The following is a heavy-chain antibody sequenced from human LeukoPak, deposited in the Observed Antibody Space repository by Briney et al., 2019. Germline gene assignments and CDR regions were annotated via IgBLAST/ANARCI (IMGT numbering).Heavy chain of an antibody. D-gene: IGHD3-22*01. Sequence: GGSLRLSCAASGFTFSSYAMSWVRQAPGKGLEWVSAISGSGGSTYYADSVKGRFTISRDNSKNMLYLQMNSLRAEDTAVYYCAKDFRSNYYDSSGLNDYWGQGTLVTVSS. V-gene: IGHV3-23*01. J-gene: IGHJ4*02. CDR1: GFTFSSYA. CDR2: ISGSGGST. CDR3: AKDFRSNYYDSSGLNDY.